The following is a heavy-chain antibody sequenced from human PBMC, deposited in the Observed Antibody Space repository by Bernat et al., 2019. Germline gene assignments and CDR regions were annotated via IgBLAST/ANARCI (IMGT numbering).Heavy chain of an antibody. D-gene: IGHD6-19*01. CDR2: IWYDGSNK. Sequence: QVQLVESGGGVVQPWRSLRLSCAASGFTFSSYGMHWVRQAPGKGLEWVAVIWYDGSNKYYAESVKGRFTITRDNSKNTLYLQMNSLRAEDTAVYDCARDLSGYSSGGYEYYFDYWGQGTLVTVSS. J-gene: IGHJ4*02. CDR3: ARDLSGYSSGGYEYYFDY. V-gene: IGHV3-30*19. CDR1: GFTFSSYG.